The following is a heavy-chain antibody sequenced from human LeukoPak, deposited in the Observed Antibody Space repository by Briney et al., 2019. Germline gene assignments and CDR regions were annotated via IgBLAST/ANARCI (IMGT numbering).Heavy chain of an antibody. CDR1: GYTFTSYY. Sequence: ASVKVSRKASGYTFTSYYMHWVRQAPGQGLEWMGIINPSGGSTSYAQKFQGRVTMTRDMSTSTVYMELSSLRSEDTAVYYCAGRSLDSSVDMDVWGKGTTVTVSS. CDR2: INPSGGST. J-gene: IGHJ6*04. D-gene: IGHD3-22*01. V-gene: IGHV1-46*01. CDR3: AGRSLDSSVDMDV.